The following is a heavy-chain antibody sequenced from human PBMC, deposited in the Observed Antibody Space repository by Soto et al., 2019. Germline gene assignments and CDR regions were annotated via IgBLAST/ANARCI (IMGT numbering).Heavy chain of an antibody. J-gene: IGHJ4*02. V-gene: IGHV4-59*08. CDR2: INYSGTT. CDR3: ARHPTHPTFEY. CDR1: GGTIFTYY. Sequence: PSETLSLTCTVSGGTIFTYYWCWTRQPPGTGLEWIGNINYSGTTYYYSSLKSRVTISLDTSKNQFSLKLTSVTAADTALYYCARHPTHPTFEYWGQGALVTVSS.